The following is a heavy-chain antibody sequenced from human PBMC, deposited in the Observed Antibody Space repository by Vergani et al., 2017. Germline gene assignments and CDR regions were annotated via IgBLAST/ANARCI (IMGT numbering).Heavy chain of an antibody. CDR2: IYYSGST. CDR3: ARDILTGTGIDY. CDR1: GGSISSSSYY. D-gene: IGHD3-9*01. V-gene: IGHV4-39*07. Sequence: QLQLQESGPGLVNPSETLSLTCTVSGGSISSSSYYWGWIRQPPGKGLEWIGSIYYSGSTYYNPSLKSRVTISVDTSKNQFSLKLGSVTAADTAVYYCARDILTGTGIDYWGQGTLVTVSS. J-gene: IGHJ4*02.